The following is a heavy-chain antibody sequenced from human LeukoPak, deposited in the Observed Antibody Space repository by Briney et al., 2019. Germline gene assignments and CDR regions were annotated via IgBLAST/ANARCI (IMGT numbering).Heavy chain of an antibody. CDR1: GGSFSGYY. Sequence: SETLSLTCAVYGGSFSGYYWSWIRQPPGKGMEWIGEINHSGSTNYNPSLKSRVTLSVDTSKNHFSLKLSSVTAADTAVYYCARRLSVLGYCSSTSCYTGIRGCNRFDPWGQGTLVTVSS. CDR2: INHSGST. J-gene: IGHJ5*02. V-gene: IGHV4-34*01. CDR3: ARRLSVLGYCSSTSCYTGIRGCNRFDP. D-gene: IGHD2-2*02.